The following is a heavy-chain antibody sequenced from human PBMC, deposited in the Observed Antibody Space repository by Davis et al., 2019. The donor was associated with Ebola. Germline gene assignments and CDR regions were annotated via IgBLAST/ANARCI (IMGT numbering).Heavy chain of an antibody. J-gene: IGHJ6*02. D-gene: IGHD3-3*01. CDR3: ARAGTIFGVVITPLYGMDV. CDR2: IIPIFGTA. V-gene: IGHV1-69*13. Sequence: AASVKVSCKASGGTFITYAITWVRQAPGQGLEWMGGIIPIFGTANYAQKFQGRVTIPADESTSTAYMELSSLRSEDTAVYYCARAGTIFGVVITPLYGMDVWGQGTTVTVSS. CDR1: GGTFITYA.